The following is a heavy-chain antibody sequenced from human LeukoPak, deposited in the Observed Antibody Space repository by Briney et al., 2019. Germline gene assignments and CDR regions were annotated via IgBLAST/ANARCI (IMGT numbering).Heavy chain of an antibody. D-gene: IGHD5-12*01. CDR2: ISSSSSYI. Sequence: GGSLRLSCAASGFTFSGYSMNWVRQAPGKGLEWVSFISSSSSYIHYADSVKGRFTISRDNAKNSLCLQMNSLRAEDTAVYYCARDGGGYRFYNWFDPWGQGTLVTVSS. CDR1: GFTFSGYS. CDR3: ARDGGGYRFYNWFDP. V-gene: IGHV3-21*01. J-gene: IGHJ5*02.